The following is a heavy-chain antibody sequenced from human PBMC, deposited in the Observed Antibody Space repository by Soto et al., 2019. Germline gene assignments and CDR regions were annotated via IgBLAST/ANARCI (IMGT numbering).Heavy chain of an antibody. CDR3: GSLEGLATISYYFDY. Sequence: QLQRQESGPGLVKPSETLSLTCTVSGGSVSSSSYYWGWVRQPPGKVLELIGSVYYSGSTYYNPSLESRVTQSLDKSKNQFSRKLMSLSAADTAVYYCGSLEGLATISYYFDYWGQGALGTVSS. CDR2: VYYSGST. CDR1: GGSVSSSSYY. J-gene: IGHJ4*02. D-gene: IGHD3-9*01. V-gene: IGHV4-39*01.